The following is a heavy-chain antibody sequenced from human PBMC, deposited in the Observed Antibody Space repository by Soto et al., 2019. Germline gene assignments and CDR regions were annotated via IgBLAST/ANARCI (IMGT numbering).Heavy chain of an antibody. Sequence: QVQLVQSGAEVKKPGASVKVSCKASGYTFTSYDINWVRQATGQGLEWMGWMNPNSGNTGYAQKFKGXXTMTRNTSISTAYMELSSLRSEDTAVYYCARGITIFGVVDPGGQGTLVTVSS. CDR3: ARGITIFGVVDP. D-gene: IGHD3-3*01. J-gene: IGHJ5*02. V-gene: IGHV1-8*01. CDR1: GYTFTSYD. CDR2: MNPNSGNT.